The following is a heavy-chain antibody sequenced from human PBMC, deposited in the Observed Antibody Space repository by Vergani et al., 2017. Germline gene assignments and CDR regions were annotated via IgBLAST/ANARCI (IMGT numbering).Heavy chain of an antibody. V-gene: IGHV1-69*01. D-gene: IGHD4-17*01. CDR2: IIPMLGTV. Sequence: QVQLVQSGAEVKRPGASVKVSCKSSGGSFGSYGITWVRQAPGQGIEWVGGIIPMLGTVNYAQRFEDRVTITADESTTTAYMELSRLRSEDTAVYYCARNSHDYGDYYFDAWGQGTVVTVSS. J-gene: IGHJ4*02. CDR1: GGSFGSYG. CDR3: ARNSHDYGDYYFDA.